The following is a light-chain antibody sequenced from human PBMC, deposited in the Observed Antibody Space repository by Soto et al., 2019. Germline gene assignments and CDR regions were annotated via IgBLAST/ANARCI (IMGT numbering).Light chain of an antibody. CDR1: QSISTY. CDR2: DVS. V-gene: IGKV1-39*01. CDR3: QQYETFSGT. Sequence: DIQMTQSPWSLSASVGDRVTITCRPSQSISTYLNWYQQKSGNAPKLLIYDVSTLQTGVPSRFSGSGSGTDFTLTIASLQPDDFATYYCQQYETFSGTFGPGTKVDIK. J-gene: IGKJ1*01.